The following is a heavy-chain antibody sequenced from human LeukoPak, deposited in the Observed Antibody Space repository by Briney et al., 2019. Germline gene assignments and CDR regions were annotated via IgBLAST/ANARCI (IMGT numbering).Heavy chain of an antibody. CDR2: ISGSGGST. CDR1: GFTFSSYA. CDR3: AKGTPSYCSGGSCYSDYFDY. J-gene: IGHJ4*02. D-gene: IGHD2-15*01. Sequence: GSLRLSCAASGFTFSSYAMSWVREAPGKGLEWGSAISGSGGSTYYAESVKGRFTISRDNSKNTLYLQMNSLRAEDTAVYYCAKGTPSYCSGGSCYSDYFDYWGQGTLVTVSS. V-gene: IGHV3-23*01.